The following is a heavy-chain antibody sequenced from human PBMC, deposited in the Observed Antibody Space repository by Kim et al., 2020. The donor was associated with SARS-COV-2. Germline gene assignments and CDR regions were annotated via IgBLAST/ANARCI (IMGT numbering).Heavy chain of an antibody. D-gene: IGHD3-16*01. V-gene: IGHV3-73*01. CDR3: TSVPGKTLSFWDAYD. CDR1: GVSFSDSA. CDR2: IRSKANSYAT. Sequence: GGSLRLSCAASGVSFSDSAMHGVRQASGKGLDGVGRIRSKANSYATIYAALGKGRVTISRDDSKNAAYRQMNSLKTEDTAVYYCTSVPGKTLSFWDAYD. J-gene: IGHJ3*01.